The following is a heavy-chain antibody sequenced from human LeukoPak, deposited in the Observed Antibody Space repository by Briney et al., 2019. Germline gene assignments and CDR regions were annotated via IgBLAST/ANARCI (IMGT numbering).Heavy chain of an antibody. V-gene: IGHV3-30*18. D-gene: IGHD3-22*01. J-gene: IGHJ4*02. Sequence: PGGSLRLSCAVSGFTFSSYGMHWVRQAPGKGLEWMAVISSDGSNKYYVDSVEGRFTISRDNSKNTLYLQMNSLRAEDTALYYCAKVQYYDSSGYLDYWGQGTLVTVSS. CDR2: ISSDGSNK. CDR3: AKVQYYDSSGYLDY. CDR1: GFTFSSYG.